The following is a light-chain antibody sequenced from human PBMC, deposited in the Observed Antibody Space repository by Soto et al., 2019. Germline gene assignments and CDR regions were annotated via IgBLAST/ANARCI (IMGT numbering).Light chain of an antibody. CDR3: SSYTTNLALYV. Sequence: QSVLTQPASVSGSPGQSITISCPGTSRDIGGYNFVSWYQQHPGQAPKLMSYEVTNRPSGVSNRFSGSKSDNTASLTISGLLAEDEADYYCSSYTTNLALYVFGTGTKVTGL. CDR1: SRDIGGYNF. V-gene: IGLV2-14*01. CDR2: EVT. J-gene: IGLJ1*01.